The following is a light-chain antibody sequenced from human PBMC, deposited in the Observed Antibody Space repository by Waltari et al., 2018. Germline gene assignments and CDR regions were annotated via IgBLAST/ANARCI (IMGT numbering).Light chain of an antibody. Sequence: QSVLTQPPSVSGAPGQRVTISCTGSSSNIGSSYHVHLYQHLPGTAPKVLIYANHNRPSGVPDRVSCSKSGASASLDITVLQAGDEADYYCQSFDSSLDGYVFGTGTNVTVL. J-gene: IGLJ1*01. CDR3: QSFDSSLDGYV. V-gene: IGLV1-40*01. CDR2: ANH. CDR1: SSNIGSSYH.